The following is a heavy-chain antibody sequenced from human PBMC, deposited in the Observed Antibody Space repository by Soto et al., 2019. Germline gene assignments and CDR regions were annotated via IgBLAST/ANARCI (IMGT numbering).Heavy chain of an antibody. D-gene: IGHD4-4*01. J-gene: IGHJ4*02. V-gene: IGHV3-21*01. CDR2: ISSSSSYI. CDR1: GFTFSSYS. Sequence: EVQLVESGGGLVKPGGSLRLSCAASGFTFSSYSMNWVRHAPGKGLEWVSSISSSSSYIYYSDSVKGRFTISRDNAKNSLYLQMNSLRAEDTAVFYCATMTTVTSDYWGQGTLVTVSS. CDR3: ATMTTVTSDY.